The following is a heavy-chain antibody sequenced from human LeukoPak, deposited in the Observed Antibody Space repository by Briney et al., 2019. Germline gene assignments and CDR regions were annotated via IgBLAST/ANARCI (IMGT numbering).Heavy chain of an antibody. D-gene: IGHD6-13*01. CDR1: VYAFTGYY. CDR2: INPSGGAT. Sequence: ASVKVSCKASVYAFTGYYLQWVRQAPGQGLEWMGIINPSGGATSYAQKFQGRVTRNRDTSTSTVYMELSSLRSEDTAVYYCASWHSSSWQKFDYWGQGTRVTVSS. V-gene: IGHV1-46*01. J-gene: IGHJ4*02. CDR3: ASWHSSSWQKFDY.